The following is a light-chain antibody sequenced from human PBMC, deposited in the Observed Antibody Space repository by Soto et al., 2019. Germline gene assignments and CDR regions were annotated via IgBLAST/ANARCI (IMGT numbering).Light chain of an antibody. J-gene: IGLJ2*01. CDR2: EGS. CDR1: SSDVGSYNL. Sequence: QSVLTQPASVSGSPGQSITISCTGTSSDVGSYNLVSWYQQHPGKAPKLMIYEGSKRPSGVSNRFSGSKSGNTASLTISGLQAEDEADYYCCSYASSSTFDVVFGGGTQLTVL. CDR3: CSYASSSTFDVV. V-gene: IGLV2-23*03.